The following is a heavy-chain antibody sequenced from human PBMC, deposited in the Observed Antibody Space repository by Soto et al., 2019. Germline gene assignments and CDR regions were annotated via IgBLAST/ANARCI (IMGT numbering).Heavy chain of an antibody. CDR2: IIPIFDTA. Sequence: QVQLVQSGAVVKKPGSSVKVSCKASGGTFSSYAISWVRQAPGQGLEWMGGIIPIFDTADYAQKFQGRVTITADESTNTAYMELSSLRSEDTAVYYCAGHSSGVPGYYYGMYVWGQGTTVTVSS. CDR1: GGTFSSYA. CDR3: AGHSSGVPGYYYGMYV. D-gene: IGHD3-22*01. J-gene: IGHJ6*02. V-gene: IGHV1-69*12.